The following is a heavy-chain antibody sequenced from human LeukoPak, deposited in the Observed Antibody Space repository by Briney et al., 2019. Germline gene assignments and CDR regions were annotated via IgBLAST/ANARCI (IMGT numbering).Heavy chain of an antibody. J-gene: IGHJ6*02. V-gene: IGHV3-9*01. CDR3: AKDIAGEYSSSWNYYYYGMDV. CDR2: ISWNSGSI. CDR1: GFTFDDYA. D-gene: IGHD6-13*01. Sequence: GGSLRLSCAASGFTFDDYAMHWVRQAPGKGLEWVSGISWNSGSIGYADSVKGRFTISRDNAENSLHLQMNSLRAEDTALYYCAKDIAGEYSSSWNYYYYGMDVWGQGTTVTVSS.